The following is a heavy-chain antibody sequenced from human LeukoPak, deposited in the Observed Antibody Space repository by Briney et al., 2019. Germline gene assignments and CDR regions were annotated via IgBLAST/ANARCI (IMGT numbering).Heavy chain of an antibody. V-gene: IGHV3-30-3*01. Sequence: PGGSLRLSCSGAGFTFRDSASHWVRQAPGKGLEWVAVISDDGSKRFYADSVKGRFTISRDNSRDTLYLHMQTLRPEDSAVYYCARESGFMMVGEINADNWFDPWGQGTPVTVSS. D-gene: IGHD3-3*01. CDR2: ISDDGSKR. CDR1: GFTFRDSA. CDR3: ARESGFMMVGEINADNWFDP. J-gene: IGHJ5*02.